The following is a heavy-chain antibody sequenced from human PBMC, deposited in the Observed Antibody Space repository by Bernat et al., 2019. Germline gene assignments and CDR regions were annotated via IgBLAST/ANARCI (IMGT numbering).Heavy chain of an antibody. Sequence: QLQLQESGPGLVKPSETLSLTCTVSGGSISSSSYYWGWIRQPPGKGLEWIGSIYYSGSTYYNPSLKSRVTISVDTSKNQFSLTLSSVTAADTAVYYCARTYYDLWSGYYPDHRFDPSGQGPLVTVSS. J-gene: IGHJ5*02. CDR3: ARTYYDLWSGYYPDHRFDP. CDR1: GGSISSSSYY. CDR2: IYYSGST. V-gene: IGHV4-39*01. D-gene: IGHD3-3*01.